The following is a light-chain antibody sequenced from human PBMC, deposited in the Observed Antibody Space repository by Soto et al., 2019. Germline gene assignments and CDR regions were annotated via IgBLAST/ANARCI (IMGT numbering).Light chain of an antibody. CDR1: SSDIGSYNL. CDR2: EVS. Sequence: QSVLTQPASVSGSPGQSITISCTGTSSDIGSYNLVSWYQQHPGKAPKFMIYEVSKRPSGVSHRFSGSKSGNTASLTISGLQAEDEANYHCCSYAGTRTGVFGGGTKLTVL. J-gene: IGLJ3*02. CDR3: CSYAGTRTGV. V-gene: IGLV2-23*02.